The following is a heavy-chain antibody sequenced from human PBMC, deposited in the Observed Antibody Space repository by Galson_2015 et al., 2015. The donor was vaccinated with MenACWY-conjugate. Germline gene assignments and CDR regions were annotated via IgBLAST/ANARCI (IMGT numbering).Heavy chain of an antibody. Sequence: SVKVSCKASGYTFTSSAMNWVRQAPGQGLEWMGWINTDTGNPTYAQGFTGRFVFSLDTFVSTAYLQISSLKAEDTAVYYCARSGGGYCSRGSCYYDYWGQGTLVTVSS. CDR1: GYTFTSSA. V-gene: IGHV7-4-1*02. D-gene: IGHD2-15*01. CDR2: INTDTGNP. J-gene: IGHJ4*02. CDR3: ARSGGGYCSRGSCYYDY.